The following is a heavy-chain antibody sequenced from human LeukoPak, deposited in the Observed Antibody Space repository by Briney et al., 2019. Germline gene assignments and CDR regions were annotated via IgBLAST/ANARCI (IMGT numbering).Heavy chain of an antibody. J-gene: IGHJ6*02. CDR3: ARDPGYCSSTSCSYPYYYYYGMDV. CDR2: MNPNSGNT. D-gene: IGHD2-2*01. CDR1: GYTFTSYD. Sequence: ASVKVSCKASGYTFTSYDINWVRQATGQGLEWMGWMNPNSGNTGYAQKFQGRVTMTGNTSISTAYMELSSLRSEDTAVYYCARDPGYCSSTSCSYPYYYYYGMDVWGQGTTVTVSS. V-gene: IGHV1-8*01.